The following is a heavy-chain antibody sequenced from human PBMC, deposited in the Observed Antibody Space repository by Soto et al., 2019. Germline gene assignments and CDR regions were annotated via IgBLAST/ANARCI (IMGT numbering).Heavy chain of an antibody. D-gene: IGHD1-26*01. J-gene: IGHJ4*02. CDR2: MNPNSGNT. Sequence: QAQLVQSGAEVKKPGASVKVSCKASGYTFTGYAINWVRQATGQGLEWMGWMNPNSGNTGYAQNFQGRVTMTRDNSITTAYMELTSLRDDDSAVYYCAGEKVGTTGIDFWGQGTLVTVSS. V-gene: IGHV1-8*01. CDR1: GYTFTGYA. CDR3: AGEKVGTTGIDF.